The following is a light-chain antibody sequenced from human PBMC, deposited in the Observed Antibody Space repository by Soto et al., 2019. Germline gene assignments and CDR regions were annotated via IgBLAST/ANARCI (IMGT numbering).Light chain of an antibody. V-gene: IGKV1-39*01. CDR2: AAS. J-gene: IGKJ1*01. CDR3: QQSYSTPPT. CDR1: QSISSY. Sequence: DIQMTQSASSLSASVGDRVTLTCRASQSISSYLNWYQQKPGKAPKLLIYAASSLQSGVPSRFSGSGSGTDFTLTISSLQPEDFATYYCQQSYSTPPTFGQGTKVDI.